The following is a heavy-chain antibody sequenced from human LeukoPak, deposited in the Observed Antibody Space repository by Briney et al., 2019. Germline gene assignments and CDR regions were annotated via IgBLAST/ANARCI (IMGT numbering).Heavy chain of an antibody. V-gene: IGHV3-30*03. J-gene: IGHJ5*02. CDR2: ISYDGSNK. CDR3: ARARPLRLLNWFDP. CDR1: GFTFSSYS. D-gene: IGHD5-12*01. Sequence: GGSLRLSCAASGFTFSSYSMNWVRQAPGKGLEWVAVISYDGSNKYYADSVKGRFTISRDNSKNTLYLQMNSLRAEDTAVYYCARARPLRLLNWFDPWGQGTLVTVSS.